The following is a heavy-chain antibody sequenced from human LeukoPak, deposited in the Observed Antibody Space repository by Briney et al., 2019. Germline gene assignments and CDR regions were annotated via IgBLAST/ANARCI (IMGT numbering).Heavy chain of an antibody. CDR2: IYNGGDTI. D-gene: IGHD7-27*01. Sequence: GGSLRLSCATSGFTFSDHYMTWIRQAPGKGLETVSYIYNGGDTIYYADSVRGRFTISRDNAESSLYLQMNSLRAEDTAVYYCARGHWGLDYWGRGTLVTVSS. V-gene: IGHV3-11*04. CDR3: ARGHWGLDY. CDR1: GFTFSDHY. J-gene: IGHJ4*02.